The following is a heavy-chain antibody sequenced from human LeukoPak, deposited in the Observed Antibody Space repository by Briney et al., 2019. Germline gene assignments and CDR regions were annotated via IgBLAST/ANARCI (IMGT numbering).Heavy chain of an antibody. CDR2: INPNSGGT. Sequence: GASVKVSCKASGYTFTGYYMHWVRQAPGQGFEWMGWINPNSGGTNYAQKFQGRVTMTRDTSISTAYMELSRLRSEDTAVYYCARGGLRFYGAHFDYWGQGTLVTVSS. V-gene: IGHV1-2*02. D-gene: IGHD4-17*01. CDR1: GYTFTGYY. J-gene: IGHJ4*02. CDR3: ARGGLRFYGAHFDY.